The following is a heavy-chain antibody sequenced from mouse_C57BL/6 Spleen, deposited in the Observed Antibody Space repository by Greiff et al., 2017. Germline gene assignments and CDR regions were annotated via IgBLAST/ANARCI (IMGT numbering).Heavy chain of an antibody. CDR2: VDPSDSYT. CDR3: ARPGVVANWYFDV. CDR1: GYTFTSYW. V-gene: IGHV1-69*01. J-gene: IGHJ1*03. Sequence: QVQLKQPGAELVMPGASVKLSCKASGYTFTSYWMHWVKQRPGQGLEWIGEVDPSDSYTNYNQKFKGKSTLTVDKSSSTAYMQLSSLTSEDSAVYYCARPGVVANWYFDVWGTGTTVTVSS. D-gene: IGHD1-1*01.